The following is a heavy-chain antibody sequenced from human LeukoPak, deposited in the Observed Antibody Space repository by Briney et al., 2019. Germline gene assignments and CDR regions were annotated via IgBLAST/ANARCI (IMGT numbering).Heavy chain of an antibody. Sequence: PSETLSLTCTVSGGSISSSSYYWGWIRQPPGKGLEWIGSIYYSGSTYYNPSLKSRVTISVDTSKNQFSLKLSSVTAADTAAYYCARVGFRGVTYFDYWGQGTLVTASS. CDR3: ARVGFRGVTYFDY. D-gene: IGHD3-10*01. CDR1: GGSISSSSYY. CDR2: IYYSGST. V-gene: IGHV4-39*01. J-gene: IGHJ4*02.